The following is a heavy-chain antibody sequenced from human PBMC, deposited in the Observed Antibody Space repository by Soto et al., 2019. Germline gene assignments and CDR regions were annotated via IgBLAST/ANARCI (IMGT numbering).Heavy chain of an antibody. CDR3: ATRYCSSTSCFPFDY. CDR1: GYSFTSYW. D-gene: IGHD2-2*01. J-gene: IGHJ4*02. Sequence: GESLKISCKGSGYSFTSYWIGWVRQMPGKGLEWMGIIYPGDSDTRYSPSFQGQVTISADKSISTAYLQWSSLKASDTAMYYCATRYCSSTSCFPFDYWGQGTLVTVSS. CDR2: IYPGDSDT. V-gene: IGHV5-51*01.